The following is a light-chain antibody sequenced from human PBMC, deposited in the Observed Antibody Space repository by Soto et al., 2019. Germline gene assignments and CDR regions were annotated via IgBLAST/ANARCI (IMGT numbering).Light chain of an antibody. CDR1: QSVSSSY. J-gene: IGKJ1*01. Sequence: EIVLTQSPGTLSLAPGERATLSCRASQSVSSSYLAWFQQKPGQAPRLLIYDASSRATGIPDRFSGSGSGTDFTLTISRLEPEDFAVYYCQQYVSSPRTFGQGTKVESK. CDR3: QQYVSSPRT. V-gene: IGKV3-20*01. CDR2: DAS.